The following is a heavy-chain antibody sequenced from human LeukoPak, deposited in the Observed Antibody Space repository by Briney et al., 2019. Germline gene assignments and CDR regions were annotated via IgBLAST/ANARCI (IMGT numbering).Heavy chain of an antibody. CDR1: GYTFTSYD. J-gene: IGHJ6*02. CDR3: ARAPAWDLRAAYYYGMDV. Sequence: ASVKVSCKASGYTFTSYDINWVRQATGQGLEWMGWMNPNSGNTGYAQKFQGRVTMTRNTSISTAYMELSSLRSEDTAVYYCARAPAWDLRAAYYYGMDVWGQGTTATVSS. D-gene: IGHD1-26*01. CDR2: MNPNSGNT. V-gene: IGHV1-8*01.